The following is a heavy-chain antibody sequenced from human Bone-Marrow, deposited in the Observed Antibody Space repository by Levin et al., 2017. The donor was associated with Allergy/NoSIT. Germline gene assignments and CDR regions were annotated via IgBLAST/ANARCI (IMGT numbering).Heavy chain of an antibody. J-gene: IGHJ5*02. V-gene: IGHV4-61*02. Sequence: RSQTLSLTCTVSGDSINNTNHYWSWIRQPAGKGLEWIGRMFAGGAATYNRSLRSRVTISIDTSKNQFSLKLTSVTAADTAVYYYARDETFNSWHTGWFDPWGQGTLVTVSS. CDR3: ARDETFNSWHTGWFDP. CDR1: GDSINNTNHY. CDR2: MFAGGAA. D-gene: IGHD6-13*01.